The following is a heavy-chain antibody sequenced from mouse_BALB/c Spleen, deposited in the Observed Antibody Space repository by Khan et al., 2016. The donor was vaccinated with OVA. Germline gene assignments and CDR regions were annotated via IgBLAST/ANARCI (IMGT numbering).Heavy chain of an antibody. CDR1: GYTFSLYY. CDR3: ARGYEFFPY. CDR2: VNPNNGDA. J-gene: IGHJ3*01. D-gene: IGHD2-12*01. V-gene: IGHV1-26*01. Sequence: MQLEESGPDLVKPGASVKISCKASGYTFSLYYMTWVKQSPGKSLEWIGRVNPNNGDATYNQKFKGKAILTVDKSSSTAYMELRSLTSEDSAVFDSARGYEFFPYWGQGTLVTVSA.